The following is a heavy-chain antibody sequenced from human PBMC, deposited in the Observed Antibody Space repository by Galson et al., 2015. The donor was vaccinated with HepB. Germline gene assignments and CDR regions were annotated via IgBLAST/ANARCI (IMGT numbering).Heavy chain of an antibody. V-gene: IGHV3-53*01. CDR1: GFTVSSNY. Sequence: SLRLSCAASGFTVSSNYMSWVRQAPGKGLEWVSVIYSGGSTYYADSVKGRFTISRDNSKNTLYLQMNSLSAEDTAVDYCARVGCSGGSCYFDYWGQGTLVTVSS. CDR2: IYSGGST. CDR3: ARVGCSGGSCYFDY. J-gene: IGHJ4*02. D-gene: IGHD2-15*01.